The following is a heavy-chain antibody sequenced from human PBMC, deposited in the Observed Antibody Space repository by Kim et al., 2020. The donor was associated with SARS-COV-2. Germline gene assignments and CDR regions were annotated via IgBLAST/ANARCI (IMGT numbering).Heavy chain of an antibody. D-gene: IGHD5-12*01. CDR3: VKGAWLDY. J-gene: IGHJ4*02. V-gene: IGHV3-23*01. CDR2: T. Sequence: TYYAESWKCRFTVSRDSASNTLYLQMNSPGADDTAVYYCVKGAWLDYWGPGTLVTVSS.